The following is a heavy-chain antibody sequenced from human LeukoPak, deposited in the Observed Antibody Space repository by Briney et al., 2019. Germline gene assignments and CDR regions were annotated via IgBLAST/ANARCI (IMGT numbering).Heavy chain of an antibody. CDR3: ARGRGSSYGDPFDY. V-gene: IGHV3-21*01. D-gene: IGHD5-18*01. J-gene: IGHJ4*02. Sequence: PGGSLRLSCAASGFIFSSYSMSWVRQAPGKGLEWVSSISTSSSYIYYADSVKGRFTISRDNAKNSLYLQMNSLRAEDTAVYYCARGRGSSYGDPFDYWGQGTLVTVSS. CDR2: ISTSSSYI. CDR1: GFIFSSYS.